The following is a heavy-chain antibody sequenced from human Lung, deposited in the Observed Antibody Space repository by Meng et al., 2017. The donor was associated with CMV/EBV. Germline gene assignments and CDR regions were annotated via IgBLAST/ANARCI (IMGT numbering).Heavy chain of an antibody. CDR3: ARDDNWGPDY. CDR2: IHYDTSET. CDR1: GYTFAGHY. Sequence: ASVXVSCKTSGYTFAGHYLNWLRQAPGQGLEWLAWIHYDTSETNYAQNFHGRVTVTRDTSITTVYMELRSLRPDDTAMYYCARDDNWGPDYWGQGTLVTVSS. D-gene: IGHD7-27*01. J-gene: IGHJ4*02. V-gene: IGHV1-2*02.